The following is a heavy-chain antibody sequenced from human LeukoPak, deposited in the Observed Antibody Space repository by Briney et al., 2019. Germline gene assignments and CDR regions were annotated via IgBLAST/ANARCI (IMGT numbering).Heavy chain of an antibody. Sequence: GGSLRLSRAASGFTFSSYSMNWVRQAPGKGLEWVSSISSSSSYIYYADSVKGRFTISRDNAKNSLYLQMNSLRAEDTAVYYCARDRVAAAVRVFDYWGQGTLVTVSS. CDR1: GFTFSSYS. CDR2: ISSSSSYI. J-gene: IGHJ4*02. D-gene: IGHD6-25*01. CDR3: ARDRVAAAVRVFDY. V-gene: IGHV3-21*01.